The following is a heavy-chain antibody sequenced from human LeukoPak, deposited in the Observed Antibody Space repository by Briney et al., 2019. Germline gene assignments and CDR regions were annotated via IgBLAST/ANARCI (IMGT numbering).Heavy chain of an antibody. J-gene: IGHJ4*02. CDR3: ARNFGYQQFDS. V-gene: IGHV3-7*01. CDR1: GFTFTSYW. CDR2: IDQDGSVK. D-gene: IGHD3-16*01. Sequence: GGSLRLSCTASGFTFTSYWMDWVLQAPGKGLEWVANIDQDGSVKNYVGSVKGRFIISRDNTKNSLYLQINSLRAEDTAVYYCARNFGYQQFDSWGQGTLVIVSS.